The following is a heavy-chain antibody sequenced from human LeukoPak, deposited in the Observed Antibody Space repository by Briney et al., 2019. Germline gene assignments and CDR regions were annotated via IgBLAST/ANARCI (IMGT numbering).Heavy chain of an antibody. CDR3: ARDGVWNEGDY. CDR2: INPNSGDT. V-gene: IGHV1-2*02. D-gene: IGHD1-1*01. J-gene: IGHJ4*02. Sequence: ASVKVSCKTSGYTFTGYYIHWVRQAPGQGLEWMGWINPNSGDTNYAQKFQGRVSMTGDTSISTAYMELSRLRSDDTAVYYCARDGVWNEGDYWGQGTLVTVSS. CDR1: GYTFTGYY.